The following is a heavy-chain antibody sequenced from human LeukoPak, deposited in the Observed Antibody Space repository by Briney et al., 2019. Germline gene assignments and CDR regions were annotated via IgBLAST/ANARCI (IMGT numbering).Heavy chain of an antibody. J-gene: IGHJ4*02. CDR2: IIDSGNSI. Sequence: GGSLRLSCAASGLTFSSHWMHWVRQAPGKGLEWVSTIIDSGNSIYYADSAEGRFTISRDNSKNTLYLQMNSLRAGDTAVYYCAKDPIFSGSYGVFDYWGLGTLVTVSS. D-gene: IGHD1-26*01. CDR3: AKDPIFSGSYGVFDY. V-gene: IGHV3-23*01. CDR1: GLTFSSHW.